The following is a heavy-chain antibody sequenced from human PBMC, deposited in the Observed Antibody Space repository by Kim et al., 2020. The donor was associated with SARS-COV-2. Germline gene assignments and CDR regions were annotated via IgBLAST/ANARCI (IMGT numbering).Heavy chain of an antibody. CDR2: YTSGHT. CDR3: ASALGH. J-gene: IGHJ4*02. Sequence: YTSGHTNSNPSLQSRVTRSVDMSKNQFSLKLSSVTAADTAVYYCASALGHWGQGTLVTVSS. D-gene: IGHD3-16*02. V-gene: IGHV4-4*07.